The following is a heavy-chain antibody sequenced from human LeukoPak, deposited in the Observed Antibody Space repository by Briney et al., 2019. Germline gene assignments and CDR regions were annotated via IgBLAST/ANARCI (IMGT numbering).Heavy chain of an antibody. CDR3: ARSSHESVLYWSDP. CDR1: GYTFTTYG. Sequence: ASVKVSCKASGYTFTTYGIGWVRQAPGQGLEWMGWISGYNGNTNYAQKFQGRVTMTTDTSTSTAYMELRSLRSDDTAVYYCARSSHESVLYWSDPWGQGTLVNVSS. D-gene: IGHD3-16*01. CDR2: ISGYNGNT. V-gene: IGHV1-18*01. J-gene: IGHJ5*02.